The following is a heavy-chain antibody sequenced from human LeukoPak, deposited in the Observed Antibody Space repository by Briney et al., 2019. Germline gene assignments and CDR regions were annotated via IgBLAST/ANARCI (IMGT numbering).Heavy chain of an antibody. CDR1: GGTFSSYA. CDR2: ISAYNGNT. D-gene: IGHD3-10*01. CDR3: ASTPHYGSGSYYNSDAFDI. Sequence: ASVKVSCKASGGTFSSYAISWVRQAPGQGLEWMGWISAYNGNTNYAQKLQGRVTMTTDTSTSTAYMELRSLRSDDTAVYYCASTPHYGSGSYYNSDAFDIWGQGTMVTVSS. J-gene: IGHJ3*02. V-gene: IGHV1-18*01.